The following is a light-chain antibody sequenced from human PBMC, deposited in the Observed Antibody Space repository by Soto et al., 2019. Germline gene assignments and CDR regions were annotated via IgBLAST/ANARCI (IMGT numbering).Light chain of an antibody. CDR2: KAS. Sequence: PITQSPATLSASVGARVTITCRASQSISSWLAWYQQIPGTAPRLLIYKASSLQSGVPSRFSGSGSETELTLTITGLQPDDGETYDCHQYRRFPRTFGQGTKVDIK. CDR1: QSISSW. V-gene: IGKV1-5*03. J-gene: IGKJ1*01. CDR3: HQYRRFPRT.